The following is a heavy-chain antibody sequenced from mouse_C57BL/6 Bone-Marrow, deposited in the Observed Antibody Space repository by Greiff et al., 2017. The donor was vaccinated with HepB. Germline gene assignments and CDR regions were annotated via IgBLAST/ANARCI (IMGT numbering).Heavy chain of an antibody. CDR1: GYTFTSYD. V-gene: IGHV1-64*01. CDR2: IHPNSGST. D-gene: IGHD4-1*01. Sequence: QVQLQQSGPELVKPGASVKLSCKASGYTFTSYDINWVKQRPGQGLEWIGMIHPNSGSTNYNEKFKSKATLTVDKSSSTAYMQLSSLTSEDSAVYYCAREETGTIWYFDVWGTGTTVTVSS. CDR3: AREETGTIWYFDV. J-gene: IGHJ1*03.